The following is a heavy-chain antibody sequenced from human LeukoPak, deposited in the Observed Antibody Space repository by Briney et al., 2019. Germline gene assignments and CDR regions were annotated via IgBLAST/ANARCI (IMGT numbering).Heavy chain of an antibody. D-gene: IGHD6-19*01. V-gene: IGHV4-59*08. J-gene: IGHJ4*02. CDR2: IYYSGST. Sequence: SETLSLTCTVPGGSISSYYWSWIRQPPGKGLEWIGYIYYSGSTNYNPSLKSRVTISVDTSKNQFSLKLSSVTAADTAVYYCARHKIRGRYSSGWYGEFDYWGQGTLVTVSS. CDR3: ARHKIRGRYSSGWYGEFDY. CDR1: GGSISSYY.